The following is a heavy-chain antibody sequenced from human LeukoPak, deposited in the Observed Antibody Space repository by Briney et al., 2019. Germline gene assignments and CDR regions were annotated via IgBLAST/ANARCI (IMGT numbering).Heavy chain of an antibody. Sequence: PGGSGRRSCAASGFTFSRYWMHWVRQVPGNGLYWVSRINPDGSSTNYPDSVQGRFTISRDNAKNTLYLQMSSLRADDTAIYYCWVYYFDASAYYALDYWGQGTLVTVSS. D-gene: IGHD3-22*01. J-gene: IGHJ4*02. V-gene: IGHV3-74*01. CDR2: INPDGSST. CDR1: GFTFSRYW. CDR3: WVYYFDASAYYALDY.